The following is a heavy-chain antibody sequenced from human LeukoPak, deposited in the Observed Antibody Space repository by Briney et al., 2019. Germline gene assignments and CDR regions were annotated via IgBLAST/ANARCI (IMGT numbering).Heavy chain of an antibody. V-gene: IGHV3-74*01. Sequence: GGSLRLSCAASGFIFSDYWTYWVRQAPGKGLVWVSRISGDGSRTNYADSVKGRFTISRDNAKNTLYLQMNSLGVEDTAVYYCTVIVTGSWGQGTLVTVSS. CDR2: ISGDGSRT. D-gene: IGHD2/OR15-2a*01. CDR3: TVIVTGS. CDR1: GFIFSDYW. J-gene: IGHJ5*02.